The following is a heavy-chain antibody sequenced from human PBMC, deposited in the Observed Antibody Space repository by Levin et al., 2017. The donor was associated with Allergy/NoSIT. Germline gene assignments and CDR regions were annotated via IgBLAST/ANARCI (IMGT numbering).Heavy chain of an antibody. Sequence: GGSLRLSCAASGFTFSDYYMSWIRQAPGKGLEWVSYISSSSSYTNYADSVKGRFTISRDNAKNSLYLQMNSLRAEDTAVYYCARVNSARIAVAGTLGYWGQGTLVTVSS. CDR3: ARVNSARIAVAGTLGY. J-gene: IGHJ4*02. CDR2: ISSSSSYT. V-gene: IGHV3-11*05. D-gene: IGHD6-19*01. CDR1: GFTFSDYY.